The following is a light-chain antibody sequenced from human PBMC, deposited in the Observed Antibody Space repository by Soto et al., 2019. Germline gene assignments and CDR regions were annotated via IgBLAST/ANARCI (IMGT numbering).Light chain of an antibody. V-gene: IGKV3-11*01. Sequence: SPATLSLSPGERGTLSCRASQSVSSHLAWYQQKPGQAPRLLIYDASKRPTGIPARFSGSGSGTDFTLTISSLEPEDFAVYYCQQRSDRLPITFGQGTRLEIK. CDR1: QSVSSH. CDR3: QQRSDRLPIT. J-gene: IGKJ5*01. CDR2: DAS.